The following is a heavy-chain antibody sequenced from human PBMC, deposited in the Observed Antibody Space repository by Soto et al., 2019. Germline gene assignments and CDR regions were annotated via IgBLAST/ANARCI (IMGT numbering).Heavy chain of an antibody. CDR1: GFTFHTYC. J-gene: IGHJ6*02. CDR2: IWYDGSIK. D-gene: IGHD2-8*02. V-gene: IGHV3-33*01. CDR3: ARIDCTGDNCNPYYHYGMDV. Sequence: XGSLRLSCAASGFTFHTYCMHWVRQIPGKGLQWVAIIWYDGSIKYYADSVRGRFTISRDNSKNTLYLQMNSLRDEDTAVYYCARIDCTGDNCNPYYHYGMDVWGQGTTVTVS.